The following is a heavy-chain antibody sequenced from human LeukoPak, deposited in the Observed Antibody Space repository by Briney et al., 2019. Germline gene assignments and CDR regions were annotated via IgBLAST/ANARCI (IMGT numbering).Heavy chain of an antibody. J-gene: IGHJ4*02. CDR1: GGSIGSYY. V-gene: IGHV4-59*01. D-gene: IGHD1-14*01. CDR3: ARVGISSFDY. CDR2: IYYSGST. Sequence: SETLSLTCTVSGGSIGSYYWSWIRKPPGKGMEWIGYIYYSGSTNYNPSLKSRVTISVDTSKNQFSLKLSSVTAADTAVYYCARVGISSFDYWGQGTLVTVSS.